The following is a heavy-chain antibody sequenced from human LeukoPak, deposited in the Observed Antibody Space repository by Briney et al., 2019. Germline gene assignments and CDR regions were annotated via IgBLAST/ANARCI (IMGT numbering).Heavy chain of an antibody. V-gene: IGHV3-21*01. J-gene: IGHJ4*02. CDR1: GLTFSRDS. CDR3: AKFHGPYGDSEYSFDS. CDR2: ITGNSEYI. Sequence: PGGSLRLSCAASGLTFSRDSMKCVRQAPGRGLEWGSGITGNSEYIFYTHSLTGRFTISRDNPKHSLYLQMHSPRAEDPAVYFCAKFHGPYGDSEYSFDSRGQRALVTLPS. D-gene: IGHD1-26*01.